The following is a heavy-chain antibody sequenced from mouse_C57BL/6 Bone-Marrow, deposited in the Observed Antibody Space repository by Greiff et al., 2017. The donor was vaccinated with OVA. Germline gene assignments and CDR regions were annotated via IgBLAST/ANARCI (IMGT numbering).Heavy chain of an antibody. CDR2: IDPSDSYT. D-gene: IGHD2-2*01. CDR3: ARAPLWF. J-gene: IGHJ2*01. Sequence: QVQLQQPGAELVMPGASVKLSCKASGYTFTSYWMHWVKQRPGQGLEWIGEIDPSDSYTNYNQKFKGKSTLTVDKSSSTAYMQLSSLTSEDSAVYYCARAPLWFWGQGTTRTVSS. CDR1: GYTFTSYW. V-gene: IGHV1-69*01.